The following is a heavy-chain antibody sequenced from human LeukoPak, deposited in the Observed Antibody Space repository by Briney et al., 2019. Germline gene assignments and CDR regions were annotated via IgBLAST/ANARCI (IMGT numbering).Heavy chain of an antibody. Sequence: GGSLRLSCAASGFTFSSYGMHWVRQAPGKGLEWVAVISYDGSNKYYADSVKGRFTISRDNSKNTLYLQMNSLRAEDTALYYCAKGGIAAAGIDYWGQGTLVTVSS. D-gene: IGHD6-13*01. CDR3: AKGGIAAAGIDY. CDR1: GFTFSSYG. J-gene: IGHJ4*02. CDR2: ISYDGSNK. V-gene: IGHV3-30*18.